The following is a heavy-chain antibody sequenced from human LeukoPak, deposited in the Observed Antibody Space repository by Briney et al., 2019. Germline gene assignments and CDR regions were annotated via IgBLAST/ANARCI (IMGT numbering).Heavy chain of an antibody. CDR2: IRFDGSNT. CDR1: GFTFSRYG. J-gene: IGHJ4*02. D-gene: IGHD1-26*01. Sequence: PGGSLRLSCAASGFTFSRYGMHWVRQAPGMGLEWVTFIRFDGSNTYYADSVKGRFTISRDNSNNTLYLQMNSLRAEDTAVYYCAKGFKVGAMGKLDSWGQGTLVTVSS. CDR3: AKGFKVGAMGKLDS. V-gene: IGHV3-30*02.